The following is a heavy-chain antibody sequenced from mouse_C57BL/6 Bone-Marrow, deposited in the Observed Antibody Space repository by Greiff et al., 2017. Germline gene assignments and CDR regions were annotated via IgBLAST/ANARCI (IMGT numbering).Heavy chain of an antibody. V-gene: IGHV1-61*01. CDR1: GYTFTSYW. CDR3: ARGNYFDY. J-gene: IGHJ2*01. Sequence: QVQLQQPGAELVRPGSSVKLSCKASGYTFTSYWMDWVKQRPGQGLEWIGNIYPSDSETHYNQKFKVKATLTVDKSSSTAYMQLSSLTSEDSAVYYCARGNYFDYWGQGTTLTVSS. CDR2: IYPSDSET.